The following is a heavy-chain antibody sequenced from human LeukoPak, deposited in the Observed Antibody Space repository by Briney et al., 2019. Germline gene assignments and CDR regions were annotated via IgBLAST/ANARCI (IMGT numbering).Heavy chain of an antibody. D-gene: IGHD3-9*01. J-gene: IGHJ4*02. Sequence: PSQTLSLTCTVSGGSVSSGGYYWSWIRQHPGKGLEWIGYIYYSGSTYYNPSLKSRVTISVDTSKNQFSLKLSSVTAAGTAVYYCARAPVSDFDWSLGGFDYWGQGTLVTVSS. CDR1: GGSVSSGGYY. V-gene: IGHV4-31*03. CDR3: ARAPVSDFDWSLGGFDY. CDR2: IYYSGST.